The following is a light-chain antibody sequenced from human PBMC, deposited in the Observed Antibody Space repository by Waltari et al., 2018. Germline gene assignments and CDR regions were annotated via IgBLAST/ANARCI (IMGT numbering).Light chain of an antibody. V-gene: IGKV3-11*01. J-gene: IGKJ4*01. Sequence: EIGLTQSPATLSLSPGERATLSFRASQSVNWYLAWYQQRPGQAPRLLIYDTSNRATGIPARFSGSGSETDFTLTISSLEPDDSAVYYCQQRRNWPLTFGGGTKVEIK. CDR2: DTS. CDR1: QSVNWY. CDR3: QQRRNWPLT.